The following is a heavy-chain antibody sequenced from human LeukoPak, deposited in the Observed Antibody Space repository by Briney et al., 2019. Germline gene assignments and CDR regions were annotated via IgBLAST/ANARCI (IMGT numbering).Heavy chain of an antibody. Sequence: ASVKVSCKASGYTFTTYGISWLRQAPGHGLEWIAWISVYNGNTNYADKVRGRVLVTTDISATTAYLELKSLRYDDTGVYYCAKMDSDSSGFFSNWGQGTPVTVSS. CDR2: ISVYNGNT. J-gene: IGHJ4*02. D-gene: IGHD3-22*01. CDR1: GYTFTTYG. CDR3: AKMDSDSSGFFSN. V-gene: IGHV1-18*01.